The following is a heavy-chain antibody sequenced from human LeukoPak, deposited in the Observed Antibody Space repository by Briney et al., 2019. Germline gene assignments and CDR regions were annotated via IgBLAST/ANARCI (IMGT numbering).Heavy chain of an antibody. V-gene: IGHV3-30*18. CDR2: ISSDGSSK. J-gene: IGHJ4*02. D-gene: IGHD2-2*01. CDR3: AKAAYCTSTSCHFSGYAQRPLDS. CDR1: GFTFNTYG. Sequence: GRSLRLSCVASGFTFNTYGIHWVRHAPGKGLELVACISSDGSSKDYADSVKGRFTISRDNSKNTLYLQMNSLRAEDTAVYYCAKAAYCTSTSCHFSGYAQRPLDSWGQGTLVTVSS.